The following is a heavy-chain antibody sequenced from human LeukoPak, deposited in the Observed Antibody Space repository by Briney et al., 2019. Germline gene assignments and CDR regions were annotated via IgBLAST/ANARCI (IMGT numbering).Heavy chain of an antibody. J-gene: IGHJ6*02. Sequence: GASVKVSCKASGYTFTSYGISWVRQAPGQGLEWMGWISAYNGNTNYAQKLQGRVTMTTDASTSTAYMELRSLRSDDTAVYYCARGKDCSSTSCYIYYYYYYGMDVWGQGTTVTVSS. V-gene: IGHV1-18*01. D-gene: IGHD2-2*02. CDR2: ISAYNGNT. CDR3: ARGKDCSSTSCYIYYYYYYGMDV. CDR1: GYTFTSYG.